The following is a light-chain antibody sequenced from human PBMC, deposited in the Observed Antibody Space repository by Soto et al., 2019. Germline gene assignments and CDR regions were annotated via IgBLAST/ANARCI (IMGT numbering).Light chain of an antibody. CDR2: DST. CDR3: QQRNVWPPIT. Sequence: VLTQSQATLSLSPGERATLSCRASQSIHTSLAWYQQKPGQPPRLVVYDSTLGANGVPDRFGGSRSGTEFTLTINNLEPEDFAVDYCQQRNVWPPITCGQGTRLEI. CDR1: QSIHTS. J-gene: IGKJ5*01. V-gene: IGKV3-11*01.